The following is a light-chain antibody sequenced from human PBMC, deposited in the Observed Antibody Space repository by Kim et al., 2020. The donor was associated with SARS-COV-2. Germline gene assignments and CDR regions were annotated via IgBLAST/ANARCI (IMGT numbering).Light chain of an antibody. CDR2: DAS. Sequence: EIVLTQSPATLSLSPGERATLSCRASQSVSSSLAWYQQKPGQPPRLLIYDASNRATGIPARFSGSGSGTDFTLTISSLEPADFAVYYCQQRSNLWTFGQGTKLEI. V-gene: IGKV3-11*01. CDR3: QQRSNLWT. J-gene: IGKJ2*02. CDR1: QSVSSS.